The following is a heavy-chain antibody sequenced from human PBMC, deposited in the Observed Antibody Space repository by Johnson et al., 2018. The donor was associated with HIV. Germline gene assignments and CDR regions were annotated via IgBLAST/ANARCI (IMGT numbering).Heavy chain of an antibody. D-gene: IGHD2/OR15-2a*01. CDR1: RFTFSSYG. J-gene: IGHJ3*02. V-gene: IGHV3-33*06. CDR3: AKDRGTTRAFDI. CDR2: IWYDGSNK. Sequence: QVQLVESGGGLVQPGGSLRLSCAASRFTFSSYGMHWVRQAPGKGLEWVAVIWYDGSNKYYADSVKGRFTISRDNSKNTLYLQMNSLRAEDTAVYYCAKDRGTTRAFDIWGQGTMVTVSS.